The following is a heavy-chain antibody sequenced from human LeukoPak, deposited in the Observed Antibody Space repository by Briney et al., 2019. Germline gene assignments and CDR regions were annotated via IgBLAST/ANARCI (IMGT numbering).Heavy chain of an antibody. Sequence: ASVKVSCKASGYTVTSYYMHWVRQAPGQGLEWMGWMNPNSGATNYAQKFQGRVTMTRDTSSSTAYMELRRLTSDDTAVYYCARDWWLAAAGRGDKIDYWGQGTLVTVSS. D-gene: IGHD6-13*01. CDR3: ARDWWLAAAGRGDKIDY. V-gene: IGHV1-2*02. CDR1: GYTVTSYY. CDR2: MNPNSGAT. J-gene: IGHJ4*02.